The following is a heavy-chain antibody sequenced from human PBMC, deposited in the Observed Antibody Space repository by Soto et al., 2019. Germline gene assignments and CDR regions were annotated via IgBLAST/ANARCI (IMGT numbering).Heavy chain of an antibody. J-gene: IGHJ3*02. V-gene: IGHV4-59*01. CDR1: GGSISSYY. D-gene: IGHD3-3*01. Sequence: PSETLSLTCTVSGGSISSYYWSWIRQPPGKGLEWIGYIYYSGSTNYNPSLKSRVTISVDTSKNQFSLKLSSVTAADTAVYYCARETREDFWSGDDAFDIWGQGTMVTVSS. CDR3: ARETREDFWSGDDAFDI. CDR2: IYYSGST.